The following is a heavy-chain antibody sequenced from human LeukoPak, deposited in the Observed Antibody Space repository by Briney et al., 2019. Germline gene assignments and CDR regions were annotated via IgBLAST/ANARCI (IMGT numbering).Heavy chain of an antibody. V-gene: IGHV4-59*01. J-gene: IGHJ6*03. CDR1: GDSISSYY. CDR2: VYYNGGT. CDR3: ARGAVEWLFDYDYYYMGV. Sequence: SETLSLTCSISGDSISSYYWNWLRQPPGKELEWIGYVYYNGGTNYNPSLKSRVTLSVDTSKNEFSLKLNSVTAADTALYYCARGAVEWLFDYDYYYMGVWGKGTTVIVSS. D-gene: IGHD3-3*01.